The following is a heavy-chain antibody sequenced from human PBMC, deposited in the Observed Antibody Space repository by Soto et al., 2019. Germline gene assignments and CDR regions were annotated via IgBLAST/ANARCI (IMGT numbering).Heavy chain of an antibody. J-gene: IGHJ4*02. Sequence: PGESLKISCAASGFTFSSYAMSWVRQAPGKGLEWVSGINGGGDSTYFVDSVRGRFTISRDNSKNTLYLQMNSLRAEDTAVYYCARDPKYGLLDYWGQGTLVTVSS. CDR3: ARDPKYGLLDY. D-gene: IGHD4-17*01. CDR1: GFTFSSYA. CDR2: INGGGDST. V-gene: IGHV3-23*01.